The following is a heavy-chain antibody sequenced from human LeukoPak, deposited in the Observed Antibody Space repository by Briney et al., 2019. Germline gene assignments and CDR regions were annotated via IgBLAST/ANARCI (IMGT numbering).Heavy chain of an antibody. J-gene: IGHJ4*02. V-gene: IGHV1-8*01. Sequence: ASVKVSCKASGCTFTTYDINWVRQAPGQGPEWMGWMNPNSGNTGYAQKFQGRVTMTRNTSISTAYMELSSLRSEDTAVYYCAARGASSSSLRPLDFWGQGTLVTVSS. CDR2: MNPNSGNT. D-gene: IGHD6-6*01. CDR1: GCTFTTYD. CDR3: AARGASSSSLRPLDF.